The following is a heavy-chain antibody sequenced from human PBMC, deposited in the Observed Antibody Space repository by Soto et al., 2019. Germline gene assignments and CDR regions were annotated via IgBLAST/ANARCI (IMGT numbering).Heavy chain of an antibody. Sequence: GASGKVACKASGYTFTSYDINWVRQATGQGLEWMGWMNPNSGNTGYAQKFQGRVTMTRNTSISTANMERGSLRAEDTAVYYCTRRFGLSSYFSSMDVWGKGTTVTVSS. CDR1: GYTFTSYD. V-gene: IGHV1-8*01. CDR2: MNPNSGNT. D-gene: IGHD3-3*01. CDR3: TRRFGLSSYFSSMDV. J-gene: IGHJ6*03.